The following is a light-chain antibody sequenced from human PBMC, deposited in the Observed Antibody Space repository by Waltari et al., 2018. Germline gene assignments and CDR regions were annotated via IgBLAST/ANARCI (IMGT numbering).Light chain of an antibody. V-gene: IGKV1-39*01. J-gene: IGKJ1*01. CDR3: QQASRGPLT. CDR2: FAS. CDR1: QRTGRY. Sequence: DIQMTQDPSSLSVSIGDRVTITCRASQRTGRYLSWYQQKSGRAPKLLISFASSLESGVPSRFSGTGSGTDFTLTINSLQPEDIGTYYCQQASRGPLTFGQGT.